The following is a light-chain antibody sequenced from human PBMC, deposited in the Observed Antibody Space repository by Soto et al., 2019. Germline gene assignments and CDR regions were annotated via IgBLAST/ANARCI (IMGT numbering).Light chain of an antibody. Sequence: EIVMTQSPATLSVSPGERATLSCRASQSVNSKLAWYQQKPGQAPRLLIYDASNRATGIPARFSGSGSGTDFTLTISSLEPEDFAVYYCQQRSNWPFTFGGGTKVEIK. V-gene: IGKV3-11*01. CDR2: DAS. J-gene: IGKJ4*01. CDR3: QQRSNWPFT. CDR1: QSVNSK.